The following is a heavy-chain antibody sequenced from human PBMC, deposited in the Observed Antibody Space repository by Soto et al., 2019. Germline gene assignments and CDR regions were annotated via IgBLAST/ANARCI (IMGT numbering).Heavy chain of an antibody. D-gene: IGHD6-19*01. Sequence: SETLSLTCTVPGGSISGHYWIWIRQPPGEGMEWIGYIFYSGSTTYNNNPSLKSRVSISVDTSKNQFYLRLSSVTAADTAVYYCARVGSSGWSPDYWGQGTLVTVSS. CDR2: IFYSGSTTY. CDR3: ARVGSSGWSPDY. CDR1: GGSISGHY. J-gene: IGHJ4*02. V-gene: IGHV4-59*11.